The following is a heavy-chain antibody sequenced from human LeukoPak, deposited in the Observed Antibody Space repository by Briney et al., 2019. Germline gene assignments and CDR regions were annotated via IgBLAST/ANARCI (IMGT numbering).Heavy chain of an antibody. CDR2: IHYTGNT. V-gene: IGHV4-59*01. CDR3: ARETTTHHYYDSSGYYLRYFDY. J-gene: IGHJ4*02. Sequence: SETLSLTCLVSGGSINGYYWSWIRQPPGKGLEVVGHIHYTGNTNYNPSLKSRATILLDTSENQFSLKLRSVTTADTAVYYCARETTTHHYYDSSGYYLRYFDYWGQGTLVTVSS. CDR1: GGSINGYY. D-gene: IGHD3-22*01.